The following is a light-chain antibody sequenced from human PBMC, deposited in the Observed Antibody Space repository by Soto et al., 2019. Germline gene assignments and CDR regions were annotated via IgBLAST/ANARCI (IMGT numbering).Light chain of an antibody. Sequence: SALTQPAYVSGSPGQGITISCTGSSSDVGNYKFVSWYQQHPGQAPKFLIYEVSKRPPGVSSRFSGSKSGNTASLTISGLQAEDEADYYCCSYAGESSFAIFGGGTKVTVL. CDR1: SSDVGNYKF. J-gene: IGLJ2*01. V-gene: IGLV2-23*02. CDR3: CSYAGESSFAI. CDR2: EVS.